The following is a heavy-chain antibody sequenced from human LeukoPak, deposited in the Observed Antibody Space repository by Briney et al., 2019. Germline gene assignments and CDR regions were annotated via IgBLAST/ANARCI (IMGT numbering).Heavy chain of an antibody. Sequence: GGSLRLSCGASGFTFSIYGMSWVRPAPGRGREWVANIKQDGSEKYYADSVKGQFTISRDSAKNSLYLQMNSLRAEDTAVYYCAKEIWPTVTAPGWTYFDYWGQGALVTVSS. CDR1: GFTFSIYG. CDR3: AKEIWPTVTAPGWTYFDY. CDR2: IKQDGSEK. J-gene: IGHJ4*02. D-gene: IGHD4-17*01. V-gene: IGHV3-7*01.